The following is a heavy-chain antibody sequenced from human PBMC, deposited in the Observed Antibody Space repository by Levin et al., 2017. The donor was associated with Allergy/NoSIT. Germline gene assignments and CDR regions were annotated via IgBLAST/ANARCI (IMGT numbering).Heavy chain of an antibody. CDR3: TTEKREAYYDSSGPIDY. CDR2: IKSKTDGGTT. D-gene: IGHD3-22*01. J-gene: IGHJ4*02. CDR1: GFTFSNAW. V-gene: IGHV3-15*01. Sequence: GESLKISCAASGFTFSNAWMSWVRQAPGKGLEWVGRIKSKTDGGTTDYAAPVKGRFTISRDDSKNTLYLQMNSLKTEDTAVYYCTTEKREAYYDSSGPIDYWGQGTLVTVSS.